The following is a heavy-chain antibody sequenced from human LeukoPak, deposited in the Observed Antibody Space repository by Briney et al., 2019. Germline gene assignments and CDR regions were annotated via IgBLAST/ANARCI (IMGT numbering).Heavy chain of an antibody. CDR3: ARDLPVIAVAGSDY. CDR2: ISSSSSYI. J-gene: IGHJ4*02. V-gene: IGHV3-21*01. Sequence: GGSLRLSCAASGFTFSSYSMNWVRQAPGKGLEWVSSISSSSSYIYYADSVKGRFTISRDNAKNSLYLQMNSLRAEDTAVYYCARDLPVIAVAGSDYWGQGTLVTVSS. CDR1: GFTFSSYS. D-gene: IGHD6-19*01.